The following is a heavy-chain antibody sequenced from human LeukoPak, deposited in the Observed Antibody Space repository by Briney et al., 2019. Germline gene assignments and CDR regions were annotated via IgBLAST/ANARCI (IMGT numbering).Heavy chain of an antibody. Sequence: PGGSLRLSCAASGFTFSSYEMNWVRQAPGKGLEWVSYISSSGSTIYYADSVKGRFTISRDNAKNSLYLQMNSLRAEDTAVYYCARDLQYYDILTGYPFYYYYYGMDVWGQGITVTVSS. V-gene: IGHV3-48*03. CDR3: ARDLQYYDILTGYPFYYYYYGMDV. J-gene: IGHJ6*02. D-gene: IGHD3-9*01. CDR1: GFTFSSYE. CDR2: ISSSGSTI.